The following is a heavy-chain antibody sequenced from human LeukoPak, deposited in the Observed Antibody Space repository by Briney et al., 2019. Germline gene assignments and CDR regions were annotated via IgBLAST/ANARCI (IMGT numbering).Heavy chain of an antibody. Sequence: GGSLRLSCAASGFTFSSYSTNWVRQAPGKGLEWVSSISSSSSYIYYADSVKGRFTISRDNAKNSLYLQMNSLRAEDTAVYYCASKYSSGWYPLDYWGQGTLVTVSS. CDR3: ASKYSSGWYPLDY. V-gene: IGHV3-21*01. D-gene: IGHD6-19*01. CDR1: GFTFSSYS. CDR2: ISSSSSYI. J-gene: IGHJ4*02.